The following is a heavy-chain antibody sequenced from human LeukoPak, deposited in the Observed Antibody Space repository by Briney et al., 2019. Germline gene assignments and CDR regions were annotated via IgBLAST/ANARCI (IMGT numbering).Heavy chain of an antibody. CDR3: ARDHYDSSGYYLDY. D-gene: IGHD3-22*01. CDR2: IYYTGST. Sequence: SSETLSLTCTVSGGSISSYYWSWIRQPPGKGLEWIGYIYYTGSTNYNPSLKSRVTISVDTSKNQFSLKLSSVTAADTAVYYCARDHYDSSGYYLDYWGQGNLVTVSS. CDR1: GGSISSYY. J-gene: IGHJ4*02. V-gene: IGHV4-59*01.